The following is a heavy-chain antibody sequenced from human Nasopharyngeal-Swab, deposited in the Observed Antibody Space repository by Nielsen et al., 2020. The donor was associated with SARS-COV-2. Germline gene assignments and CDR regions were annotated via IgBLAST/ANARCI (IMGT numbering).Heavy chain of an antibody. CDR3: ARDTGKYGDPDY. J-gene: IGHJ4*02. CDR1: GFTFSSYA. V-gene: IGHV3-23*01. Sequence: GGSLRLSCAASGFTFSSYAMSWVRQAPGKGLEWVSAISGSGGSTYYADSVKGRFTISRDNAKNSLYLQMNSLRAEDTAVYYCARDTGKYGDPDYWGQGTLVTVSS. CDR2: ISGSGGST. D-gene: IGHD4-17*01.